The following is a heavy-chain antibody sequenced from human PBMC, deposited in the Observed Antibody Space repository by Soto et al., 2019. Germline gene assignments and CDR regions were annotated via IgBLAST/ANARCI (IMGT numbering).Heavy chain of an antibody. Sequence: SVKVSCKASGYAFTRYDINCVGQATGQGREWMGWMNPNSGNTGYAQKSQGRVTMTRDSSISTAYMEVSSLRFEDTAVYYCARAVNADAFDIWGQGTMVTVSS. CDR3: ARAVNADAFDI. CDR2: MNPNSGNT. V-gene: IGHV1-8*01. J-gene: IGHJ3*02. D-gene: IGHD3-10*01. CDR1: GYAFTRYD.